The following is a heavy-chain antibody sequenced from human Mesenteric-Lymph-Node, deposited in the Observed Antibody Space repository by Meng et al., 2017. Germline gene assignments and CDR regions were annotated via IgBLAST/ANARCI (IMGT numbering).Heavy chain of an antibody. J-gene: IGHJ5*02. V-gene: IGHV4-31*03. Sequence: VQRQESGPGLGKPSQTLSLTGTVSGGSIGIGGYYWSWIRQHPGKGLEWIGYIHDSGSTYYNPSLKSRVTISADTSKNQFSPKLSSVTAADTAVYYCARASYGSGSPLGESWFDPWGQGTLVTVSS. CDR2: IHDSGST. CDR1: GGSIGIGGYY. D-gene: IGHD3-10*01. CDR3: ARASYGSGSPLGESWFDP.